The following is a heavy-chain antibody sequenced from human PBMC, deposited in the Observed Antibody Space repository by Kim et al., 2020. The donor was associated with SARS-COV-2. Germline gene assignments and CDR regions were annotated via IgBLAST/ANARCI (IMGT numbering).Heavy chain of an antibody. CDR2: ISWNSGSI. CDR3: AKDMGVRGVSMWIYYYYG. J-gene: IGHJ6*01. D-gene: IGHD3-10*01. V-gene: IGHV3-9*01. Sequence: GGSLRLSCAASGFTFDDYAMHWVRQAPGKGLEWVSGISWNSGSIGYADSVKGRFTISRDNAKNSLYLQMNSLRAEDTALYYCAKDMGVRGVSMWIYYYYG. CDR1: GFTFDDYA.